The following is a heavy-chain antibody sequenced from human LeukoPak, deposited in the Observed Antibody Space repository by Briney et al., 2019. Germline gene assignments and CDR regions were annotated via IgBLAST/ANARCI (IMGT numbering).Heavy chain of an antibody. V-gene: IGHV1-2*02. D-gene: IGHD5-24*01. J-gene: IGHJ4*02. CDR3: AGAAMNLDGYNWWYFDY. Sequence: ASVKVSCKASGYTFTGYYMHWVRQAPGQGLEWMGWISAYNGNTNYAQKLQGRVTMTRDTSISTAYMELSRLRSDDTAVYYCAGAAMNLDGYNWWYFDYWGRGTLVTVSS. CDR1: GYTFTGYY. CDR2: ISAYNGNT.